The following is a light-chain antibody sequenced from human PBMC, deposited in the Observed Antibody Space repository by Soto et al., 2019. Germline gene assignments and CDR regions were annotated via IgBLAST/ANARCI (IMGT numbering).Light chain of an antibody. V-gene: IGLV2-14*01. CDR3: SSYTSSSTLYV. CDR2: DVS. CDR1: SSDVGDYKY. J-gene: IGLJ1*01. Sequence: QSVLTQPASVSGSPGQSITISCTGTSSDVGDYKYVSWYQQHPGKAPKLMIYDVSNRPSGVSNRLSGSKSGNTASLTISGIQAEDEADYYCSSYTSSSTLYVFGTGTKVTVL.